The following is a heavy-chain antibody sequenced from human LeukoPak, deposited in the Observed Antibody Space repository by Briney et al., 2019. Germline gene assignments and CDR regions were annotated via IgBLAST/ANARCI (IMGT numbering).Heavy chain of an antibody. J-gene: IGHJ4*02. CDR1: GGSFSGYY. CDR2: INHSGST. V-gene: IGHV4-34*01. Sequence: SETLSLTCAVYGGSFSGYYWSWIRQPPGKGLEWIGEINHSGSTNYNLSLKSRVTISVDTSKNQFSLKLSSVTAADTAVYYCARLRGYSYGTRGYYFDYWGQGTLVTVSS. CDR3: ARLRGYSYGTRGYYFDY. D-gene: IGHD5-18*01.